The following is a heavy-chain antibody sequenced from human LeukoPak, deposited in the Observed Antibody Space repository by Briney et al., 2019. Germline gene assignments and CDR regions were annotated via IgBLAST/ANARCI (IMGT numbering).Heavy chain of an antibody. Sequence: SETLSLTCAVYGGSFSGYYWSWIRQPPGKGLEWIGEINHSGSTNYNPSLKSRVTISVDTSKNQFSLKLSSVTAADAAVYYCAREHMYTRLSWFDPWGQGTLVTVSS. J-gene: IGHJ5*02. CDR2: INHSGST. CDR3: AREHMYTRLSWFDP. CDR1: GGSFSGYY. D-gene: IGHD1-1*01. V-gene: IGHV4-34*01.